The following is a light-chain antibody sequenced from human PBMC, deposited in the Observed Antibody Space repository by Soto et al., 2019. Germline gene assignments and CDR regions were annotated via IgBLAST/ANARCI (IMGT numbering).Light chain of an antibody. CDR3: QRYNDGST. CDR1: QGISYY. V-gene: IGKV1-27*01. J-gene: IGKJ1*01. CDR2: AAS. Sequence: DIQMTQSPSSLSASVGDRVTITCRASQGISYYLAWYQQRPGRVPTLLISAASTLQSGVPSRFSGSGSGTDFTLTITSLQPEDVATYYCQRYNDGSTFGQGTKVEI.